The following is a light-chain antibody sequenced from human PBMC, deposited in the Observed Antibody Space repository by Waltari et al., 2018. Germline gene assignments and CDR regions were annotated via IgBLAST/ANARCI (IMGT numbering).Light chain of an antibody. CDR1: SGDIGNYKF. V-gene: IGLV2-14*01. CDR3: SSYTTTSSWV. J-gene: IGLJ3*02. Sequence: QSALTQPASVSGSPGQSITISCTGTSGDIGNYKFVSWYQQEPGRAPKLIVYDVSQRPSGVSNRLAGSRSGNTASLTISGLQAEDEADYYCSSYTTTSSWVFGGGTKLTVL. CDR2: DVS.